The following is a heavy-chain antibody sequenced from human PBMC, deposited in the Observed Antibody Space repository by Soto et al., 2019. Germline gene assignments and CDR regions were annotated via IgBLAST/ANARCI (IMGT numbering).Heavy chain of an antibody. D-gene: IGHD3-22*01. Sequence: SETLSLTCDVSGDTISTGGYTWAWIRQPPGKGLEWIGYIYYSGSTYYNPSLKSRVTISVDTSKNQFSLKLSSVTAADTAVYYCAREVPYYDSSVNWFDPWGQGTLVTVSS. J-gene: IGHJ5*02. V-gene: IGHV4-30-4*08. CDR2: IYYSGST. CDR1: GDTISTGGYT. CDR3: AREVPYYDSSVNWFDP.